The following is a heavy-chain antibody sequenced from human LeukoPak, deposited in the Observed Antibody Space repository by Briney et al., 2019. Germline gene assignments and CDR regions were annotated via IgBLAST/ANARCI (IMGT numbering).Heavy chain of an antibody. CDR2: IKQDGSEK. J-gene: IGHJ4*02. Sequence: TGGSLRLSCAASGFTFSSYWMSWVRQAPGKGLEWVANIKQDGSEKYYVDSVKGRFTISRDNAKNSLYLQMNSLRAEDTAVYYCARDSDSRAPHFDYWGQGTLVTVSS. CDR1: GFTFSSYW. D-gene: IGHD3-22*01. V-gene: IGHV3-7*01. CDR3: ARDSDSRAPHFDY.